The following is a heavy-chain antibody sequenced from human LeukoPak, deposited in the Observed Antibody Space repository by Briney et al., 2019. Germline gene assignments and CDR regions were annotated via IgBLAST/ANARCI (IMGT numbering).Heavy chain of an antibody. CDR2: IYDSGST. CDR3: AREKARDTAFDI. D-gene: IGHD6-6*01. Sequence: SETLSLTCTVSRGSLSSYYWSWIRQPPGKGLEWIGYIYDSGSTNYNPSLKSRVTISVDTSKNQFSLKLSSVTAAATAVYYCAREKARDTAFDIWGQGTMVTVSS. J-gene: IGHJ3*02. CDR1: RGSLSSYY. V-gene: IGHV4-59*12.